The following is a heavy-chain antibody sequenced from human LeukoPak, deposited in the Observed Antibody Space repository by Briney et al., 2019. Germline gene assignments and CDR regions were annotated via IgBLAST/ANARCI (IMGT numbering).Heavy chain of an antibody. J-gene: IGHJ4*02. D-gene: IGHD6-13*01. CDR1: GGSISSYY. CDR3: ARGRGSSWYYFDS. Sequence: SETLSLTCTVSGGSISSYYWSWVRQPAGKGLEWIGRIYANGNTNYNPSLKGRVTMTVDTSKNQFSLNLSSVTAADTAVYYCARGRGSSWYYFDSWGQGTLVTVSS. V-gene: IGHV4-4*07. CDR2: IYANGNT.